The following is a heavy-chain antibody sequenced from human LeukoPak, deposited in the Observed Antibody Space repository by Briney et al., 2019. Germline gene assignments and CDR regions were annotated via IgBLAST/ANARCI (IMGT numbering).Heavy chain of an antibody. CDR3: ARGVFTMIPNWFDP. D-gene: IGHD3-22*01. J-gene: IGHJ5*02. CDR2: INSDGSST. V-gene: IGHV3-74*01. Sequence: PGGSLRLSCAASGFTFSSYAMSWVRQAPGKGLVWVSRINSDGSSTSYGDSVKGRFTISRDNAKNTLYLQMNSLRAEDTAVYYCARGVFTMIPNWFDPWGQGTLVTVSS. CDR1: GFTFSSYA.